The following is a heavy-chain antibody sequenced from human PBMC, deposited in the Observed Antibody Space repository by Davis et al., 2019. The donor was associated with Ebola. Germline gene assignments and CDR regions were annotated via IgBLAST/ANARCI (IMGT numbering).Heavy chain of an antibody. CDR2: IDWDDDK. CDR3: ARTDVDTKGDMDV. Sequence: SGPTLVKPTQTFTLTCTFSGFSLSTSGMCVSWIRQPPGKALEWLARIDWDDDKYYSKSLKTRLTISKDTPKNQVVLTMTNMDPVDTATYYCARTDVDTKGDMDVWGQGTTVTVSS. CDR1: GFSLSTSGMC. D-gene: IGHD3-16*01. J-gene: IGHJ6*02. V-gene: IGHV2-70*11.